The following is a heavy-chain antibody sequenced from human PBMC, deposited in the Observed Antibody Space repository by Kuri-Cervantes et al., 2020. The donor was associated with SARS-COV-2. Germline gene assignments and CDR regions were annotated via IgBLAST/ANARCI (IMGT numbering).Heavy chain of an antibody. J-gene: IGHJ4*02. V-gene: IGHV1-69*05. Sequence: SVKVSCKASGGTFSSYAISWVRQAPGQGLEWMGGIIPIFGTANYAQMFQGRVTITTDESTSTAYMELSSLRSEDTAVYYCARDVGYGGTSELDITYFDYWGQGTLVTVSS. CDR2: IIPIFGTA. CDR3: ARDVGYGGTSELDITYFDY. D-gene: IGHD4-23*01. CDR1: GGTFSSYA.